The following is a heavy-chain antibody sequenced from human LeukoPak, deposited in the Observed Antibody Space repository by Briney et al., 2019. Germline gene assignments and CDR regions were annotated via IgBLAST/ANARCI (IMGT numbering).Heavy chain of an antibody. Sequence: SETLSLTCTVSGGSISSSSYYWGWIRQPPGKGLEWIGSIYYSGSTYYNPSLKSRVTISVDTSKNQFSLKLSSVTAADTAVYYCARDAFDIWGQGTMVTVSS. CDR1: GGSISSSSYY. J-gene: IGHJ3*02. CDR2: IYYSGST. V-gene: IGHV4-39*01. CDR3: ARDAFDI.